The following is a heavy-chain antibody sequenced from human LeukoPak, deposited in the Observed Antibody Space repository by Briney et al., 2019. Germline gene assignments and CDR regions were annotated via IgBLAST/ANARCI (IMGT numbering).Heavy chain of an antibody. CDR1: GYSFTGYY. J-gene: IGHJ4*02. V-gene: IGHV1-2*02. D-gene: IGHD4-11*01. CDR3: ARDAIVRDYSASDY. CDR2: TNPNSGGT. Sequence: GASVRVSCKASGYSFTGYYIHLVRQAPGQGLEWMGWTNPNSGGTNYPQKFQGRVTMTRDTAISTAYMELSRLTSDDTAVYYCARDAIVRDYSASDYWGQGTLVTVSS.